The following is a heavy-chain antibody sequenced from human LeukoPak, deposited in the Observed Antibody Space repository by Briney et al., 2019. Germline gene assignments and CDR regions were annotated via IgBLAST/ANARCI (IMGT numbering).Heavy chain of an antibody. Sequence: GGSLRLSCAASGFTFSSYEMNWVRQAPGKGLEWVSAISGSGGSTYYANSVKGRFTISRDNSKNTLYLQMNSLRAEDTAVYYCAKDRLFYFDYWGQGTLVTVSS. CDR3: AKDRLFYFDY. V-gene: IGHV3-23*01. D-gene: IGHD6-19*01. CDR1: GFTFSSYE. CDR2: ISGSGGST. J-gene: IGHJ4*02.